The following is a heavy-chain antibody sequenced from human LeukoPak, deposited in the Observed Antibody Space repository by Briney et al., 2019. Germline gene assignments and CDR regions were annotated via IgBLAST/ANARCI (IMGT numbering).Heavy chain of an antibody. CDR2: INHSGST. J-gene: IGHJ4*02. CDR1: GGSFSGYY. V-gene: IGHV4-34*01. D-gene: IGHD1-1*01. CDR3: ARAQGTPGLGY. Sequence: SETLSLTCAVYGGSFSGYYWSWIRQPPGKGLEWIGEINHSGSTNYNPSLKSRVTISVDTSKNQFSLKLSSVTAADTAVYYCARAQGTPGLGYWGQGTLVTVSS.